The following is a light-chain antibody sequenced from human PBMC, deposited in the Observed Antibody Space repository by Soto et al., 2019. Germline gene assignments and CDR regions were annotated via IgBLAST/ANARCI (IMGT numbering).Light chain of an antibody. CDR3: GTWDNSLSAVV. Sequence: QAVVTQPPSVSAAPGQKVTISCSGSSSNIGNNYVSWYQQLPGTAPKLLIYDSNKRPSGIPDRFSGSKSGTSATLGITGLQTGDEAGYYCGTWDNSLSAVVFGGWTKLTVL. J-gene: IGLJ2*01. CDR2: DSN. V-gene: IGLV1-51*01. CDR1: SSNIGNNY.